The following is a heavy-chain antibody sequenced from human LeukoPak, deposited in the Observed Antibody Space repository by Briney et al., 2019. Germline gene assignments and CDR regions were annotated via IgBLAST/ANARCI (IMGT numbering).Heavy chain of an antibody. CDR1: GFTFSSYW. D-gene: IGHD1-26*01. Sequence: GGSLRLSCAASGFTFSSYWMHWVRQAPGKGLEWVSVIYSGGSTYYADSVKGRFTISRDNSKNTLYLQMNSLRAEDTAVYYCARGEIGVGATTVAFDYWGQGTLVTVSS. V-gene: IGHV3-66*02. J-gene: IGHJ4*02. CDR2: IYSGGST. CDR3: ARGEIGVGATTVAFDY.